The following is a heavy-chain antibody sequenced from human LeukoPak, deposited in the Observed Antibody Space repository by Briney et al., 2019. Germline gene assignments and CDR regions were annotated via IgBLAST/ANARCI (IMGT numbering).Heavy chain of an antibody. V-gene: IGHV3-15*01. D-gene: IGHD3-3*01. J-gene: IGHJ4*02. Sequence: GGSLRLSCAASGFTFSNAWMSWVRQAPGKGLEWVGRIKSKTDGGTTDYAAPVKGRFTISRDDAKNTLYMQMNSLKTEDTAVYYCTPVYYDFWSGYPPLFDYWGQGTLVTVSS. CDR1: GFTFSNAW. CDR3: TPVYYDFWSGYPPLFDY. CDR2: IKSKTDGGTT.